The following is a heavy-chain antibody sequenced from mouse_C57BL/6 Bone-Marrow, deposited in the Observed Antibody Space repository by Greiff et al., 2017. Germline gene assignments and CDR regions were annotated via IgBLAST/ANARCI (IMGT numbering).Heavy chain of an antibody. D-gene: IGHD1-1*01. V-gene: IGHV1-81*01. J-gene: IGHJ2*01. Sequence: QVQLQQSGAELARPGASVKLSCKASGYTFTSYGISWVKQRTGQGLEWIGEIYPRSGNTYYNEKFKGKATLTADKSSSTAYMELRSLTSEDSAVYFCARGSYYYGSSDDWGQGTTLTVSS. CDR3: ARGSYYYGSSDD. CDR1: GYTFTSYG. CDR2: IYPRSGNT.